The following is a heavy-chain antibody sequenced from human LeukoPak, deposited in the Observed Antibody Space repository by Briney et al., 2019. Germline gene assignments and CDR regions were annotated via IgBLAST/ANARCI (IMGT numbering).Heavy chain of an antibody. D-gene: IGHD1-26*01. CDR3: AGGGQSGIYFRSYDYYYRDF. CDR2: ISSSSSTI. CDR1: GFTFSSYS. V-gene: IGHV3-48*04. Sequence: GGSLRLSCAASGFTFSSYSMNWVRQAPGKGLEWVSYISSSSSTIYYADSVKGRFTISRDNAKNSLYLQMNSLRAEDTAVYYWAGGGQSGIYFRSYDYYYRDFGGKGTTVTVP. J-gene: IGHJ6*03.